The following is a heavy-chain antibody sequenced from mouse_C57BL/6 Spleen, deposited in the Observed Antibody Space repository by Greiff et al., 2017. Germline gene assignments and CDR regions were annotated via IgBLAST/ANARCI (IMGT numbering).Heavy chain of an antibody. Sequence: QVQLQQPGAELVKPGASVKLSCKASGYTFTSYWMHWVKQRPGQGLEWIGMIHPNSGSTNYNEKFKSKATLTVDKSSSTAYMQHSSLTSEDSADYYCARYYGSSYVWYVEGWGTGATVTVSS. CDR3: ARYYGSSYVWYVEG. CDR2: IHPNSGST. CDR1: GYTFTSYW. J-gene: IGHJ1*03. D-gene: IGHD1-1*01. V-gene: IGHV1-64*01.